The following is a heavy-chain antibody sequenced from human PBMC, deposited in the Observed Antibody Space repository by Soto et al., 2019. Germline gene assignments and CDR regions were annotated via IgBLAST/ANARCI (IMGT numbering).Heavy chain of an antibody. Sequence: GGSLRLSCAASGFTFSSYAMHWVRQAPGKGLEWVAVISYDGSNKYYADSVKGRFTISRDNSKNTLYLQMNSLRAEDTAVYYCARVYCSSNSCRNYYYYYGMDVWRQGTTVTVSS. V-gene: IGHV3-30-3*01. J-gene: IGHJ6*02. CDR3: ARVYCSSNSCRNYYYYYGMDV. CDR1: GFTFSSYA. D-gene: IGHD2-2*01. CDR2: ISYDGSNK.